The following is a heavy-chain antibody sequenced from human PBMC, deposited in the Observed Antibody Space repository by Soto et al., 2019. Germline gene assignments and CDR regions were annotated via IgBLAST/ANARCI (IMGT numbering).Heavy chain of an antibody. D-gene: IGHD4-4*01. CDR2: ISYDGSNK. CDR1: GFTFSSYA. Sequence: QVQLVESGGGVVQPGRSLRLSCAASGFTFSSYAMHWVRQAPGKGLEWVAVISYDGSNKYYADSVKGRFTISRDNSQNTVYLQMNSLRAEDTAVYYCARPLWRDDYNWGYFDFWGRGTLVTVSS. V-gene: IGHV3-30-3*01. CDR3: ARPLWRDDYNWGYFDF. J-gene: IGHJ2*01.